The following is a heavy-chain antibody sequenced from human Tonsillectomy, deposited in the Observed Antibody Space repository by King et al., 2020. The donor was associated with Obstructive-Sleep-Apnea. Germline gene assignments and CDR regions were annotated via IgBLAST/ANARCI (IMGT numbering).Heavy chain of an antibody. J-gene: IGHJ4*02. V-gene: IGHV3-30*02. Sequence: VQLVESGGGVVQPGRSLRLSCAASGFPFSSYGMHWVRQAPGTGLEWVAVIRNDGSNKYYAASVKGRFTISRDNSKNTLYLQMNSLRAEDTAVYYCAKALGYSSSWPYYFDYWGQGTLVTVSS. D-gene: IGHD6-13*01. CDR3: AKALGYSSSWPYYFDY. CDR1: GFPFSSYG. CDR2: IRNDGSNK.